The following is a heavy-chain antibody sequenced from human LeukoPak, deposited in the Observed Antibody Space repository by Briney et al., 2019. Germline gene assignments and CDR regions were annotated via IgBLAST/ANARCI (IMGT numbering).Heavy chain of an antibody. CDR2: IKQDGSEK. J-gene: IGHJ4*02. D-gene: IGHD3-10*01. Sequence: GWSLRFSGAASGFTFSSYWMSWVRQAPGKGLEWVANIKQDGSEKYYVDSVKGRFTISRDNAKDSLYLQMNSLRAEDTAVYYCARRMVRGVTSPLGYWGQGTLVTVSS. CDR3: ARRMVRGVTSPLGY. V-gene: IGHV3-7*01. CDR1: GFTFSSYW.